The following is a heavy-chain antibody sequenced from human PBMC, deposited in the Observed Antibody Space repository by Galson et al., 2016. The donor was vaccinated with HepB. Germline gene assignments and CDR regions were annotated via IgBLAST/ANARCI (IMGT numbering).Heavy chain of an antibody. J-gene: IGHJ3*02. Sequence: SLRLSCAVSGFTFSGYGMHWARQAPGKGLEWVAVISYDGSNKYYTDSVKGRFTVSRDNSRNTLYLQMNSLRAEDTAVYYCAKEGYSGSWYERGAFDIWGQGTMVTVSS. CDR3: AKEGYSGSWYERGAFDI. CDR2: ISYDGSNK. CDR1: GFTFSGYG. V-gene: IGHV3-30*18. D-gene: IGHD6-13*01.